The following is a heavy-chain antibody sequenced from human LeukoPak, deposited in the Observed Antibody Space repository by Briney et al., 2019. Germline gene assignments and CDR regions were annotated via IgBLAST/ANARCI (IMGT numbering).Heavy chain of an antibody. CDR1: GFTISSYS. J-gene: IGHJ5*02. CDR2: ISSSSTYI. D-gene: IGHD6-19*01. V-gene: IGHV3-21*01. Sequence: GGSLRLSCAASGFTISSYSMNWVRQAPGKGLEWVSSISSSSTYIYYADSVKGRFTISRDNAKNSLYLQMNSLRAEDTAVYYCARDLGIPVAVSNWFDPWGQGTLVTVSS. CDR3: ARDLGIPVAVSNWFDP.